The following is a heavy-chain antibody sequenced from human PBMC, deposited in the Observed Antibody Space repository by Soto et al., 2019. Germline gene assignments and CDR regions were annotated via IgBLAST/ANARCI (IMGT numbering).Heavy chain of an antibody. V-gene: IGHV4-34*01. J-gene: IGHJ6*02. Sequence: PSVTLSLTCAVYGESLSAYYWTWIRQPPGKGLEWIGEINQSGSTNYNPSLKSRVTMSADTSKKHFSLKVTSVTAADTAVYYFARGTVYVPFLFPCLDVWGQGTTVTVSS. CDR1: GESLSAYY. CDR3: ARGTVYVPFLFPCLDV. D-gene: IGHD3-10*02. CDR2: INQSGST.